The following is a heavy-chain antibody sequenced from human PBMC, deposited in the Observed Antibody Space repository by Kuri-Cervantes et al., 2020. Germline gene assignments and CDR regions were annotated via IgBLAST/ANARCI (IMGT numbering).Heavy chain of an antibody. J-gene: IGHJ6*02. Sequence: GESLKISCAASGFTFSDYYMSWIRQAPGKGLEWVSYISSSGSTIYYADSVKGRFTISRDNAKNSLYLQMNSLRSEDTAVYYCARGDTAMDVYYYYGMDVWGQGTTVTVSS. V-gene: IGHV3-11*01. CDR1: GFTFSDYY. D-gene: IGHD5-18*01. CDR2: ISSSGSTI. CDR3: ARGDTAMDVYYYYGMDV.